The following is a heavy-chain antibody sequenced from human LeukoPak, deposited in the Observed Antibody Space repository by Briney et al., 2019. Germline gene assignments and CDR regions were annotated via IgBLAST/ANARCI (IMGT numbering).Heavy chain of an antibody. CDR2: ISGSGGST. Sequence: PGGSLRLSCAASGFTFSSYAMSWVRQAPGKGLEWVSAISGSGGSTYYADSVKGRFTISRDNSKNTLYLQMNSLRAEDTAVYYCAKGPGIAAAGTWDWFDPWGQGTLVTVSS. CDR1: GFTFSSYA. CDR3: AKGPGIAAAGTWDWFDP. V-gene: IGHV3-23*01. D-gene: IGHD6-13*01. J-gene: IGHJ5*02.